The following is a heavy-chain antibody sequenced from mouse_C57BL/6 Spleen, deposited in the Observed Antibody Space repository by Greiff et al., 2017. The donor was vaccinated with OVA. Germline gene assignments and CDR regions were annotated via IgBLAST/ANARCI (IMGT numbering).Heavy chain of an antibody. CDR3: TPYYYGSSYKAY. CDR1: GFNIKDYY. V-gene: IGHV14-1*01. D-gene: IGHD1-1*01. J-gene: IGHJ3*01. CDR2: IDPEDGDT. Sequence: VQLKESGAELVRPGASVKLSCTASGFNIKDYYMHWVKQRPEQGLEWIGRIDPEDGDTEYAPKFQGKATMTADTSSNTAYLQLSSLTSEDTAVYYCTPYYYGSSYKAYWGQGTLVTVSA.